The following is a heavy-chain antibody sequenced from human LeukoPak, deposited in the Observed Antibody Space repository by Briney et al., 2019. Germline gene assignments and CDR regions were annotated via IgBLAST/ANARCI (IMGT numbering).Heavy chain of an antibody. J-gene: IGHJ6*02. CDR2: IYYSGST. D-gene: IGHD3-10*01. CDR1: GGSISPYY. V-gene: IGHV4-59*01. CDR3: AKLSRLGETPFSYYGMDV. Sequence: SETLSLTCNVSGGSISPYYWSWIRQPPGKGLEWIGYIYYSGSTNYNPSLKSRATISVDTSKNQFSLRLSSVTTADTAVYYCAKLSRLGETPFSYYGMDVWGQGTTVTVSS.